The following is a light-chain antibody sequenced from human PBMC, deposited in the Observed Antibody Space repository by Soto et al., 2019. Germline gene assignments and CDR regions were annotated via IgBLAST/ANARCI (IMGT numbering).Light chain of an antibody. CDR2: DVN. J-gene: IGLJ2*01. V-gene: IGLV2-14*01. CDR1: SSDVGGYNY. CDR3: SSDITNRRVG. Sequence: QSALTQPASVSGSPGQSITISCTGISSDVGGYNYVSWYQQYPGKAPKLLIFDVNNRSSGVSNRFSGSKSGNTASLTISGLQAEDEAHYYCSSDITNRRVGFGGGAKLTVL.